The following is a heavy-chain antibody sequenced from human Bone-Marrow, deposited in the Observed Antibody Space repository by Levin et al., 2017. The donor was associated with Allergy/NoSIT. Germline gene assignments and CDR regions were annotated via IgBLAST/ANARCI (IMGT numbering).Heavy chain of an antibody. Sequence: GGSLRLSCSVSGFSLSTYWMSGVRQAPGKGLEWVASIKQDGSERTYGDAVRGRFTISRDTAKNSVYLQMNSLRAEDTAVYFCARERNRFFDTWGQGVLVTVSS. J-gene: IGHJ4*02. D-gene: IGHD2/OR15-2a*01. V-gene: IGHV3-7*01. CDR1: GFSLSTYW. CDR3: ARERNRFFDT. CDR2: IKQDGSER.